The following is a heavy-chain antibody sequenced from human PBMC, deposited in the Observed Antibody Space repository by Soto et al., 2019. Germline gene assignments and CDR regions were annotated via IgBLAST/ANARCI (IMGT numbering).Heavy chain of an antibody. CDR1: GYTFTSYG. CDR2: ISAYNGNT. CDR3: ARVVVAATVDYYGMDV. J-gene: IGHJ6*02. Sequence: QVQLVQSGAEVKKPGASVKVSCKASGYTFTSYGISWVRQAPGQGLEWMGWISAYNGNTNYAQKLQGRVTMTTDTPTGTAYRELRSVRSDDTAVYYCARVVVAATVDYYGMDVWGQGTTVTVSS. D-gene: IGHD2-15*01. V-gene: IGHV1-18*01.